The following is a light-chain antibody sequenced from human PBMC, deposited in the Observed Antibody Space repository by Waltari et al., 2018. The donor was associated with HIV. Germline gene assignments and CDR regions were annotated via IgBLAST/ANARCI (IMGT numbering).Light chain of an antibody. CDR3: AAWDDTLRGVV. CDR2: RDN. V-gene: IGLV1-47*01. J-gene: IGLJ2*01. Sequence: QSVLTQPPSPSGTPGQRVTISCSACPSNIGRPYVSWSQQFPGTAPKLLTYRDNQRPSGVPDRFSGSKSGTSASLTISGLRPEEEADYSCAAWDDTLRGVVFGGGTKLTV. CDR1: PSNIGRPY.